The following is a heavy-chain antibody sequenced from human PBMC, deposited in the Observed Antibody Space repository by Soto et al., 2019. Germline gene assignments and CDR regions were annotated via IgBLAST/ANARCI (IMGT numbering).Heavy chain of an antibody. D-gene: IGHD2-2*01. Sequence: SQTLSLTCAICGDSVSSNSAAWNWIRQSPSRGLEWLGRTYYRSKWYNDYAESVKSRITISPDTSKNQLSLQLKSVTPEDTAVYYCAGDHWEPVVPYAVFRLDVWGQGTTVTVSS. CDR1: GDSVSSNSAA. V-gene: IGHV6-1*01. J-gene: IGHJ6*02. CDR2: TYYRSKWYN. CDR3: AGDHWEPVVPYAVFRLDV.